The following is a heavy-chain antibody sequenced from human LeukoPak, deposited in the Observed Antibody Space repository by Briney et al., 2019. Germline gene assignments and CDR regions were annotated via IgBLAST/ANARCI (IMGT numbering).Heavy chain of an antibody. J-gene: IGHJ6*02. D-gene: IGHD4-17*01. CDR2: IYYSGST. CDR3: AREPYGDYVNYYYYGMDV. V-gene: IGHV4-31*03. Sequence: SQTLSLTCTVSGGSISSGGYYGSWIRQHPGKGLEWIGYIYYSGSTYYNPSLKSRVTISVDTSKNQFSLKLSSVTAADTAVYYCAREPYGDYVNYYYYGMDVWGQGTTVTVSS. CDR1: GGSISSGGYY.